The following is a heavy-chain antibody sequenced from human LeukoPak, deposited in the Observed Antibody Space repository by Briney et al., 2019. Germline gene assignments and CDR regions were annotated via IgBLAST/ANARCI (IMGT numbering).Heavy chain of an antibody. Sequence: PSETLSLTCTVSGGSISSGDYYWSWIRHPPGKGLEWVGYIYYSGSTYYNPSLKSRVTISVDTYKNQFSLKLSSVTAADTAVYYCARNGDYGGNSGTSKWGQGTLVTVSS. V-gene: IGHV4-30-4*01. CDR3: ARNGDYGGNSGTSK. CDR2: IYYSGST. CDR1: GGSISSGDYY. D-gene: IGHD4-23*01. J-gene: IGHJ4*02.